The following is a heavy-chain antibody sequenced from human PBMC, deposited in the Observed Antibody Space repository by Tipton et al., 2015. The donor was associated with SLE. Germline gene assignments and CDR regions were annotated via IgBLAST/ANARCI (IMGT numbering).Heavy chain of an antibody. Sequence: RSLRLSCTASGFTFGDYAMSWVRQAPGKGLEWVGFIRSKAYGGTTECAASVKGRFTISRDDSKSIAYLQMNSLKTEDTAVYYCTRDPLYGMDVWGQGTTVTVSS. CDR1: GFTFGDYA. CDR3: TRDPLYGMDV. J-gene: IGHJ6*02. CDR2: IRSKAYGGTT. V-gene: IGHV3-49*04.